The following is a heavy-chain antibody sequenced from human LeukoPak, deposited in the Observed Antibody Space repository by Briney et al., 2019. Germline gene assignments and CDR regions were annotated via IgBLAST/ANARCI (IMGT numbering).Heavy chain of an antibody. J-gene: IGHJ4*02. CDR3: ARGVGATGFDY. CDR2: IIPIFGIA. V-gene: IGHV1-69*04. D-gene: IGHD1-26*01. CDR1: GGTFSSYA. Sequence: SVKVSCKASGGTFSSYAISWVRQAPGQGLEWTGRIIPIFGIANYAQKFQGRVTITADKSTSTAYMELSSLRSEDTAVYYCARGVGATGFDYWGQGTLVTVSS.